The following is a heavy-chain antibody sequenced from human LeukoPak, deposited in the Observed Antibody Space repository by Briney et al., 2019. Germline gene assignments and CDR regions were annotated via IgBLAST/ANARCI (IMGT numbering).Heavy chain of an antibody. D-gene: IGHD6-19*01. J-gene: IGHJ6*03. V-gene: IGHV3-30*04. CDR3: AKCSGWFVRGKDYYYYYMDV. Sequence: QTGGSLRLSCAASGFTFSSYAMHWVRQAPGKGLEWVALISYDESYKYYADSVKGRFTISRDNSKDTLYLQMNSLRAEDTAVYYCAKCSGWFVRGKDYYYYYMDVWGKGTTVTVSS. CDR2: ISYDESYK. CDR1: GFTFSSYA.